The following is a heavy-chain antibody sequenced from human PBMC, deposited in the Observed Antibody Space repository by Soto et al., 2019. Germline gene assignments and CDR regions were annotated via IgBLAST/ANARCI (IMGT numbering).Heavy chain of an antibody. CDR1: GYTFTNND. CDR2: MNTNTNTT. CDR3: ARGWGIAAPGPNWFDP. D-gene: IGHD6-13*01. Sequence: ASVKVSCKASGYTFTNNDINWVRQAPGQGLEWIGWMNTNTNTTDSAEVFEGRVSLTWDTSISTVYLELSRLRSDDTAVYYCARGWGIAAPGPNWFDPWGQGTLVTVSS. J-gene: IGHJ5*02. V-gene: IGHV1-8*01.